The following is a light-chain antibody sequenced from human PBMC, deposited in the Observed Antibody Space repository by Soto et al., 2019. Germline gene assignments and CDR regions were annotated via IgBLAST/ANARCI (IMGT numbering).Light chain of an antibody. CDR2: AAS. CDR1: QGISNY. V-gene: IGKV1-27*01. CDR3: QKYDSAPWT. Sequence: DIQMTQSPSSLSASVRDRVTITCRASQGISNYLAWYQQKPGKVPKLLIYAASTLQSGVPSRFSGSGSGTDFTLTISSLQPEDVATYYCQKYDSAPWTLGQGIKVELK. J-gene: IGKJ1*01.